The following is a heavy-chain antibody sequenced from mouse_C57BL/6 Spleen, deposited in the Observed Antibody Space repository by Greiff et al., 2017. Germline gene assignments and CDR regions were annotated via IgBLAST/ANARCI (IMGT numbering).Heavy chain of an antibody. CDR1: GYTFTSYD. Sequence: VKLVESGPELVKPGASVKLSCKASGYTFTSYDINWVKQRPGQGLEWIGWIYPRDGSTKYNEKFKGKATLTVDTSSSTAYMGLHSLTSEDSAVYFCARSDSNSRPGIAYWGQGTLVTVSA. D-gene: IGHD2-5*01. V-gene: IGHV1-85*01. J-gene: IGHJ3*01. CDR2: IYPRDGST. CDR3: ARSDSNSRPGIAY.